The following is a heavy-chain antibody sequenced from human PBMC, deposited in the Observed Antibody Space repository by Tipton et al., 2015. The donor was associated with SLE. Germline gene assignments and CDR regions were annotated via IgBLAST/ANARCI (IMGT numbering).Heavy chain of an antibody. CDR3: ARVGYSGTSPYYYYYMDV. CDR1: DDSFSTYY. CDR2: IYYSGST. V-gene: IGHV4-59*01. Sequence: TPSLTCTVSDDSFSTYYWSWIRQPPGGGLEWIGYIYYSGSTNYNPSPKSRVTISVDTSKNQFSLNLSSVTAADTAIYYCARVGYSGTSPYYYYYMDVWGKGTTVTVSS. D-gene: IGHD1-26*01. J-gene: IGHJ6*03.